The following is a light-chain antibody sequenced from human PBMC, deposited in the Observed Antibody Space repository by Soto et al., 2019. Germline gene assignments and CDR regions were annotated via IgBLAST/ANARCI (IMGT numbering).Light chain of an antibody. V-gene: IGKV3-20*01. J-gene: IGKJ5*01. CDR3: QQYGSSPPT. CDR1: QSVISSY. CDR2: GAS. Sequence: VMTQSPATLSVSPGERDTLSCRASQSVISSYLAWYQQKPGQAPRLLIYGASSRATGIPDRFSGSGSGTDFTLTISRLEPEDFAVYYCQQYGSSPPTFGQGTRLEIK.